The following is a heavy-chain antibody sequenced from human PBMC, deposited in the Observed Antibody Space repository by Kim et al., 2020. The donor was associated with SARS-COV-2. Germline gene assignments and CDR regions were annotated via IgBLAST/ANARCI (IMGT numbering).Heavy chain of an antibody. V-gene: IGHV3-74*01. Sequence: GGSLRLSCAASGFTFSSYWMHWVRQAPGKGLMWVSRINSDGSRTTYADSVKGRFTISRDNAKNTLYLQMNSLRAEDTAVYYCARPLLLLSFGEPAMDVWGQGTTVTVSS. CDR2: INSDGSRT. CDR3: ARPLLLLSFGEPAMDV. D-gene: IGHD3-10*01. CDR1: GFTFSSYW. J-gene: IGHJ6*02.